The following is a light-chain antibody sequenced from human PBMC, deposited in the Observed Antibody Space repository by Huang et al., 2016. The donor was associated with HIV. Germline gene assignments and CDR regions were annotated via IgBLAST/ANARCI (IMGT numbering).Light chain of an antibody. CDR2: AAS. V-gene: IGKV3-15*01. CDR1: PIVSSH. J-gene: IGKJ3*01. Sequence: ETVMTQSPVTLSVSPGDRASLSCRSSPIVSSHVAWYQQKPGQAPRLLIYAASTRATGVPARFSGSGAGTEFTLTISTLQSEDSAVYYCQQYNDFRSTFGPGTRVEIK. CDR3: QQYNDFRST.